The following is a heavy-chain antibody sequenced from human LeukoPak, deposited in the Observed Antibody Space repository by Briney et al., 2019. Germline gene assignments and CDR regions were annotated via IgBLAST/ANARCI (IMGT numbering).Heavy chain of an antibody. CDR2: IIPIFGTA. Sequence: AASVKVSCKASGGTFSSYAISWVRQAPGQGLEWMGGIIPIFGTANYAQKFQGRVTITADESTSTAYMELSSLRSEDTAMYYCARGRDGYNYAFDYWGQGTLVTVSS. J-gene: IGHJ4*02. V-gene: IGHV1-69*13. CDR3: ARGRDGYNYAFDY. D-gene: IGHD5-24*01. CDR1: GGTFSSYA.